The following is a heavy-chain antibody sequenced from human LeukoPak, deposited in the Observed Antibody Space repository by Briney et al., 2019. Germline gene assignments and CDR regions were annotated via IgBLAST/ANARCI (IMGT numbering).Heavy chain of an antibody. J-gene: IGHJ5*02. Sequence: SETLSLTCTVPGGSISSYYWSWIRQPAGKGLEWIGRIYTSGSTNYNPSLKSRVTMSVGTSKNQFSLKLSSVTAADTAVYYCARDIVVVVAANGWFDPWGQGTLVTVSS. CDR3: ARDIVVVVAANGWFDP. D-gene: IGHD2-15*01. V-gene: IGHV4-4*07. CDR2: IYTSGST. CDR1: GGSISSYY.